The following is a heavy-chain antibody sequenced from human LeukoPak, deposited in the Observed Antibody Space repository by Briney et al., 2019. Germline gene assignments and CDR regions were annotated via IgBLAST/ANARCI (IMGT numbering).Heavy chain of an antibody. J-gene: IGHJ5*02. CDR3: ARMAESYYGSGPRGWFDP. CDR2: IYYSGST. V-gene: IGHV4-59*08. D-gene: IGHD3-10*01. Sequence: SETLSLTCTVSGGSISSYYWSWIRQPPGKGLEWIGYIYYSGSTNYNPSLKSRVTISVDTSKNQFSLKLSSVTAADTAVYYCARMAESYYGSGPRGWFDPWGQGTLVTVSS. CDR1: GGSISSYY.